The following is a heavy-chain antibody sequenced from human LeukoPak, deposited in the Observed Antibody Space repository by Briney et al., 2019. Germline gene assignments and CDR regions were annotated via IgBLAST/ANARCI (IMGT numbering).Heavy chain of an antibody. CDR3: AVYCSGGSCFRN. V-gene: IGHV3-7*05. D-gene: IGHD2-15*01. CDR1: GFTFSSYW. J-gene: IGHJ4*02. Sequence: GGSLRLSCAAPGFTFSSYWMSWVRQAPGKGLEWVANINQDGSEKYYVDSVKGRFTISRDNAKNSVYLQMNSLRADDTAVYYCAVYCSGGSCFRNWGQGTLVTVSS. CDR2: INQDGSEK.